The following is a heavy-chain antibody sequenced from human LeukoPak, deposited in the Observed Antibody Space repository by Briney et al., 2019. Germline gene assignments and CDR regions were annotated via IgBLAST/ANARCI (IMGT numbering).Heavy chain of an antibody. V-gene: IGHV3-23*01. Sequence: GGSLRLSCAAAGFTFTSYSMSWVRQAPGKGLEWVSGTSDRGDYTYYADSVKGRFTISRDSSKNTLFLQMNSLRAEDTALYFCARKAQYNGHYPLDYWGQGTLVTVSS. CDR2: TSDRGDYT. CDR1: GFTFTSYS. CDR3: ARKAQYNGHYPLDY. J-gene: IGHJ4*02. D-gene: IGHD1-7*01.